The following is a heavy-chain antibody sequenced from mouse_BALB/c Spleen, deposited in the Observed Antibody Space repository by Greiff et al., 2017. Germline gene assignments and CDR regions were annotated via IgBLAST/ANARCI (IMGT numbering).Heavy chain of an antibody. V-gene: IGHV3-2*02. CDR2: ISYSGST. J-gene: IGHJ1*01. CDR1: GYSITSDYA. CDR3: ARHDWYFDV. Sequence: EVKLQESGPGLVKPSQSLSLTCTVTGYSITSDYAWNWIRQFPGNKLEWMGYISYSGSTSYNPSLKSRISITRDTSKNQFFLQLNSVTTEDTATYYCARHDWYFDVWGAGTTVTVSS.